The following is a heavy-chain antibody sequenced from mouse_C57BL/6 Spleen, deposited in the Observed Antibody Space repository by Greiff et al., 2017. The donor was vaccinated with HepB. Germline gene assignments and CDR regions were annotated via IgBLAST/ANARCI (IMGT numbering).Heavy chain of an antibody. CDR2: INPNNGGT. CDR3: ARPITTVVATDYAMDY. CDR1: GYTFTDYY. D-gene: IGHD1-1*01. V-gene: IGHV1-26*01. Sequence: EVQLQQSGPELVKPGASVKISCKASGYTFTDYYMNWVKQSHGKSLEWIGDINPNNGGTSYNQKFKGKATLTVDMSSSTAYMELRSLTSEDSAVYYCARPITTVVATDYAMDYWGQGTSVTVSS. J-gene: IGHJ4*01.